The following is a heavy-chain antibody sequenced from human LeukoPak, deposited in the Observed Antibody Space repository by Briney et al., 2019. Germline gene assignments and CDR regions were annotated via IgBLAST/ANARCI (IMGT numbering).Heavy chain of an antibody. CDR1: GFTFSSYW. D-gene: IGHD6-13*01. CDR2: INSDGSST. V-gene: IGHV3-74*01. CDR3: ATGIIAAGTDY. J-gene: IGHJ4*02. Sequence: GGSLRLSCAVSGFTFSSYWMHWVRQAPGKGLVWVSLINSDGSSTGYADSVKGRFTISRDNAKNTLYLQMNSLRAEDTAVYYCATGIIAAGTDYWGQGTLVTVSS.